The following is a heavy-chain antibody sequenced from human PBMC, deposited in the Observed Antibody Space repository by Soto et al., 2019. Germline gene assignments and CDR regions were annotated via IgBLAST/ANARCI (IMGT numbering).Heavy chain of an antibody. D-gene: IGHD2-8*01. CDR1: GFTVSSNY. J-gene: IGHJ4*02. V-gene: IGHV3-66*01. CDR2: IYSGGST. CDR3: ARTLMGYAIWGRGGGFDY. Sequence: EVQLVESGGGLVQPGGSLRLSCAASGFTVSSNYMSWVRQAPGKGLEWVSVIYSGGSTYYADSVKGRFTISRDNSKNTLYLQMNSLRAEDTAVYYCARTLMGYAIWGRGGGFDYWGQGTLVTVSS.